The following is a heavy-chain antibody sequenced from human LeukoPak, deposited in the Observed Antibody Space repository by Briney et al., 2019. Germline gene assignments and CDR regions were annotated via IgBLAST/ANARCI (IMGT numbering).Heavy chain of an antibody. CDR2: ISAYNGNT. V-gene: IGHV1-18*01. CDR1: GYTFTSYG. J-gene: IGHJ6*03. Sequence: ASVKVSCKASGYTFTSYGISWVRQAPGRGLEWMGWISAYNGNTNYAQKLQGRVTMTTDTSTSTAYMELRSLRSDDTAVYYRARESLSYYYYMDVWGKGTTVTVSS. CDR3: ARESLSYYYYMDV.